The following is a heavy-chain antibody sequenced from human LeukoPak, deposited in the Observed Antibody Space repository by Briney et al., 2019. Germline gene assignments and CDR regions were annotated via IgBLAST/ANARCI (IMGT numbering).Heavy chain of an antibody. CDR2: ISAYNGNT. D-gene: IGHD3-3*01. Sequence: GASVKVSCKASGYTFINYGVNWVRQAPGQGLEWMGWISAYNGNTNYAQKLQGRAALTTDTSTNTVYMELRGLRFDDTAVYFCARGAYDFWSAYYSSGYFDYWGQGTLVTVSS. J-gene: IGHJ4*02. CDR3: ARGAYDFWSAYYSSGYFDY. CDR1: GYTFINYG. V-gene: IGHV1-18*01.